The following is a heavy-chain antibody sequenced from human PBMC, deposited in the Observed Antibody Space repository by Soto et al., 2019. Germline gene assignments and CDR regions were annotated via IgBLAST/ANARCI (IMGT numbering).Heavy chain of an antibody. CDR2: IIPIFGTA. V-gene: IGHV1-69*13. D-gene: IGHD6-13*01. CDR3: ARGPPAAAGYNWFDP. Sequence: SVKVSCKASGGTFSSYAISWVRQAPGQGLEWMGGIIPIFGTANFAQKFQGRVTITADESTSTAYIELSSLRSEDTAVYYCARGPPAAAGYNWFDPWGQGTLVTVSS. CDR1: GGTFSSYA. J-gene: IGHJ5*02.